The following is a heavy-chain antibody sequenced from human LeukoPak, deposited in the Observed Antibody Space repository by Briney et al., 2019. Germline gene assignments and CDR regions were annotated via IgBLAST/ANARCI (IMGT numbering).Heavy chain of an antibody. CDR2: IIPIFGTA. Sequence: ASVTVSCKASRGTFSSYAISWVRQAPGQGLEWMGGIIPIFGTANYAQKFQGRVTITADESTSTAYMELSSLRPEDTAVYYCARVQRIAVAGTPYYYYYGMDVWGQGTTVTVSS. V-gene: IGHV1-69*13. J-gene: IGHJ6*02. D-gene: IGHD6-19*01. CDR1: RGTFSSYA. CDR3: ARVQRIAVAGTPYYYYYGMDV.